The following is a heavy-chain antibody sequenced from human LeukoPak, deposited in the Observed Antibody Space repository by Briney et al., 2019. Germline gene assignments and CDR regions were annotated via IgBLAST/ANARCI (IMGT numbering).Heavy chain of an antibody. CDR1: GFTFSSYW. CDR3: ARGQWRRGHAVLPLDP. CDR2: INSDGSST. V-gene: IGHV3-74*01. Sequence: PGGSLRLSCAASGFTFSSYWMYWVRQAPGKGLVWVSRINSDGSSTSYADSVKGRFTSSRDNAKNTLCLQMNSLRAEDTAVYYCARGQWRRGHAVLPLDPWGQGTLVTVSS. J-gene: IGHJ5*02. D-gene: IGHD6-19*01.